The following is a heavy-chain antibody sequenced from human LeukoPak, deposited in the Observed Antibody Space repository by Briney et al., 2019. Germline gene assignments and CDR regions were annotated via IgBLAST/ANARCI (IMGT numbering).Heavy chain of an antibody. CDR1: GYSFTSYW. D-gene: IGHD6-19*01. V-gene: IGHV5-51*01. J-gene: IGHJ6*03. CDR2: IYPGDSDT. CDR3: ARGASSGWDFYYYYYMDV. Sequence: LGESLKISCKGSGYSFTSYWIGWVRQMPGKGLEWMGIIYPGDSDTRYSPSFQGQVTISADKSISTAYLQWSSLKASDTAMYYCARGASSGWDFYYYYYMDVWGKGTTVTVSS.